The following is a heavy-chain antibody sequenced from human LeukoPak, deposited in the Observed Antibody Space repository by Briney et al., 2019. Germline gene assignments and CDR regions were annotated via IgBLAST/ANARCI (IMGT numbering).Heavy chain of an antibody. CDR2: IVVGSGNT. D-gene: IGHD3-3*01. CDR1: GFTFTSSA. CDR3: AAVTTIFGVVIPSFDY. V-gene: IGHV1-58*01. J-gene: IGHJ4*02. Sequence: SVKVSCKASGFTFTSSAVQWVRQARGQRLEWIGRIVVGSGNTNYAQKFQERVTITRDMSTSTAYMELSSLRSEDTAVYYCAAVTTIFGVVIPSFDYWGQGTLVTVSS.